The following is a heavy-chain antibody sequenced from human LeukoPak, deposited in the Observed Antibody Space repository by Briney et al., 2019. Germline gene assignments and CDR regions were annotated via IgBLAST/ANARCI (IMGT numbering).Heavy chain of an antibody. CDR2: IYHSGST. CDR1: GGSISSSNW. Sequence: SETLSLTCAVSGGSISSSNWWSWVRQPPGKGLEWIGEIYHSGSTNYNPSLKSRVTISVDKSKNQFSLKLSSVTAADTAVYYCARYNWNQRDWYYMDVWGKGTTVTVSS. J-gene: IGHJ6*03. D-gene: IGHD1-20*01. V-gene: IGHV4-4*02. CDR3: ARYNWNQRDWYYMDV.